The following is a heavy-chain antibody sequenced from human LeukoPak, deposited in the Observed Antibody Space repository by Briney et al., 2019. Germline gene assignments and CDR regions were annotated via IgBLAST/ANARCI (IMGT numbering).Heavy chain of an antibody. CDR3: ARRIISDY. V-gene: IGHV1-8*02. Sequence: ASVKVSCKASGYTFTSYYMHWVRQATGQGLEWMGWPNPHSGNTGYAQKFQGRVTMTRNTSISTAYMELSSLRSDDTAVYYCARRIISDYWGQGSLVTVSS. CDR1: GYTFTSYY. D-gene: IGHD3-3*02. J-gene: IGHJ4*02. CDR2: PNPHSGNT.